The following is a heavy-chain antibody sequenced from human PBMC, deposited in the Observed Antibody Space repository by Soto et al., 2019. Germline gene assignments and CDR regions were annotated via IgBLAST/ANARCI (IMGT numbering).Heavy chain of an antibody. CDR2: INHSGST. D-gene: IGHD2-15*01. J-gene: IGHJ6*03. V-gene: IGHV4-34*01. CDR1: GGSFSGYY. CDR3: ARGSAQPIGYCSGGSCLGIYNYYMDV. Sequence: PSETLSLTCAVYGGSFSGYYWSWIRQPPGKGLEWIGEINHSGSTNYNPSLKSRVTISVDTSKNQFSLKLSSVTAADTAVYYCARGSAQPIGYCSGGSCLGIYNYYMDVWGKGTTVTVSS.